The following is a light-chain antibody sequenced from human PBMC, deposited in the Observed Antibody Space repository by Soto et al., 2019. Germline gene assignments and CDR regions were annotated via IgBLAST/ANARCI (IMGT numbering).Light chain of an antibody. Sequence: ETVLTQSPGTLSLSPGERATLSCRASQSVSSNYLAWYQQKPGQAPRLLIYGASTRAHGIPYRFSGSGSGTDFTLTLSRLEPEDLAVYYCQQFGRSPPSWTFGQGTKVEIK. CDR1: QSVSSNY. V-gene: IGKV3-20*01. CDR2: GAS. CDR3: QQFGRSPPSWT. J-gene: IGKJ1*01.